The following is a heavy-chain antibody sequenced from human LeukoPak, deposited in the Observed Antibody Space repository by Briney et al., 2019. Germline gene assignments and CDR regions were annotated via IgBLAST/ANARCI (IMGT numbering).Heavy chain of an antibody. D-gene: IGHD3-10*02. J-gene: IGHJ6*04. Sequence: SGGSLRLSCAASGFTFDDYGMSWVRQGPGKGLEWVSYISSSGSTIYYADSVKGRFTISRDNAKNSLYLQMNSLRAEDTAVYYCAELGITMIGGVWGKGTTVTISS. CDR1: GFTFDDYG. CDR2: ISSSGSTI. CDR3: AELGITMIGGV. V-gene: IGHV3-48*03.